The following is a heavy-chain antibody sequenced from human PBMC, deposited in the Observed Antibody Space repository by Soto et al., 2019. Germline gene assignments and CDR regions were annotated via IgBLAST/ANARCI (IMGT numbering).Heavy chain of an antibody. D-gene: IGHD2-15*01. J-gene: IGHJ3*02. V-gene: IGHV3-11*05. Sequence: GGSLRLSCVASGFTFSDAYMYWIRQAPGKGLENVAYSNPGGSFTNYGASVTGRFTISRNNAKNTLYLQMNSLRAEDTAVYYCARGGIGYCSGGTCFYTAFDIWGQGSMVTVAS. CDR1: GFTFSDAY. CDR2: SNPGGSFT. CDR3: ARGGIGYCSGGTCFYTAFDI.